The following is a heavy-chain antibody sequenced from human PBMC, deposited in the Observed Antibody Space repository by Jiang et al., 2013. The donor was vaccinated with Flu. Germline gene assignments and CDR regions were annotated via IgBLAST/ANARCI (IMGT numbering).Heavy chain of an antibody. CDR1: GGSISSGGYY. V-gene: IGHV4-31*03. D-gene: IGHD2-15*01. CDR2: IDYSGST. CDR3: ARRADLGYCSGGRCPGHYFDY. J-gene: IGHJ4*02. Sequence: TLSLTCTVSGGSISSGGYYWSWIRQHPGKGLEWIGYIDYSGSTYYNPSLKSRVTISVDTSKNQFSLKLSSVTAADTAVYHCARRADLGYCSGGRCPGHYFDYWGQGTLVIASS.